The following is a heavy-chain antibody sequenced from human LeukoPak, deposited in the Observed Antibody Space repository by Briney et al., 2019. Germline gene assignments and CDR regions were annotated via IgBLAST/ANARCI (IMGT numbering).Heavy chain of an antibody. Sequence: GGSLRLSCAASGFTFSSYGMHWVRQAPGKGLEWVAVIWYGGSNKYYADSVKGRFTISRDNSKSTLYLQMNSLRAEDTAVYYCAKDRGAVAGIDYWGQGTLVTVSS. V-gene: IGHV3-30*02. D-gene: IGHD6-19*01. CDR1: GFTFSSYG. CDR3: AKDRGAVAGIDY. J-gene: IGHJ4*02. CDR2: IWYGGSNK.